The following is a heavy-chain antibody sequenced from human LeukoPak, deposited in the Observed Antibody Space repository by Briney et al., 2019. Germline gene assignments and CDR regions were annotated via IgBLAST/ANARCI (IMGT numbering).Heavy chain of an antibody. CDR1: GGTFSSYA. V-gene: IGHV1-69*04. CDR2: IIPILGIA. D-gene: IGHD1-20*01. Sequence: SVKVSCKAFGGTFSSYAISWVRQAPGQGLEWMGRIIPILGIANYAQKFQGRVTITADKSTSTAYMELSSLRSEDTAVYYCARGGGRITGTTFDYWGQGTLVTVSS. J-gene: IGHJ4*02. CDR3: ARGGGRITGTTFDY.